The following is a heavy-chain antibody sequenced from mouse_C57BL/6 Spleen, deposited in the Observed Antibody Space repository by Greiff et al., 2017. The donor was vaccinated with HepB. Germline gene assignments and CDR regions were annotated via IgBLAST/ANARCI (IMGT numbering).Heavy chain of an antibody. Sequence: QVQLQQPGPELVKPGASVKISCKASGYAFSSSWMNWVKQRPGKGLEWIGRIYPGDGDTNYNGKFKGKATLTADKSSSTAYMQLSSLTSEDSAVYFCAEGGYGQASGFAYWGQGTLVTVSA. CDR3: AEGGYGQASGFAY. J-gene: IGHJ3*01. V-gene: IGHV1-82*01. CDR1: GYAFSSSW. CDR2: IYPGDGDT. D-gene: IGHD2-2*01.